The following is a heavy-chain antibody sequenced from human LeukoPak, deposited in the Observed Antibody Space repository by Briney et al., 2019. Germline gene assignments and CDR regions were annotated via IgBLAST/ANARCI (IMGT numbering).Heavy chain of an antibody. CDR3: ARDFAYSRLDS. V-gene: IGHV3-7*03. Sequence: GGSLRLSCAASGFIFSTTWMNWVRQAPGKGLEWVASINPDGAVKYLAHSLKGRFTISRDNAENSLYLQMNSLRAEDTALYYCARDFAYSRLDSWGQGTLVTVSS. D-gene: IGHD6-13*01. J-gene: IGHJ4*02. CDR2: INPDGAVK. CDR1: GFIFSTTW.